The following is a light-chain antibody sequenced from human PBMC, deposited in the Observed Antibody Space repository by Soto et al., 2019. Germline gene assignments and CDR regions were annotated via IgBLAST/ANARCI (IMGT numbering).Light chain of an antibody. CDR1: TSAVGRYNY. CDR2: DVS. CDR3: NSYTTGTTWV. V-gene: IGLV2-14*01. Sequence: QSALTQPASVSGSPGQSITISCTGTTSAVGRYNYVSWHQQHPGKAPKLLIFDVSNRPSGVSDRFSGSKSGNTASLTISGLQAEDQADYYCNSYTTGTTWVFGGGTKLTVL. J-gene: IGLJ3*02.